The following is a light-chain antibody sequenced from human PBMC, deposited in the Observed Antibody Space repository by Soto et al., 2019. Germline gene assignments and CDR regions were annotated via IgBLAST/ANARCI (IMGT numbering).Light chain of an antibody. V-gene: IGKV3-15*01. CDR1: QSVRDN. CDR2: GAS. CDR3: QQSNNWPDT. Sequence: EIVMTHSPATLSVSPGERATLSCRASQSVRDNLAWYQQKPGQAPRLLIYGASTRATGIPARFSGSGSGTEFTLTINSLQSEDFALYFCQQSNNWPDTFGQGTKLEIK. J-gene: IGKJ2*01.